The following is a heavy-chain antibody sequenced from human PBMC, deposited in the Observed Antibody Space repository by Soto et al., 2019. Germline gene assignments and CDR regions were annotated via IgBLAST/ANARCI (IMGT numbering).Heavy chain of an antibody. J-gene: IGHJ6*02. V-gene: IGHV4-31*03. CDR2: IYYTGTT. D-gene: IGHD3-16*01. CDR3: ARDMKFENGGGYYYYGMDV. CDR1: GDSISSGPNY. Sequence: SETLSLTCTVSGDSISSGPNYWSWIRQHPGKGLEWIGYIYYTGTTYYSPSLKSRVIMSLDTSKNQFSLKLSSVTAADTAVYYCARDMKFENGGGYYYYGMDVWGPGTTVTVSS.